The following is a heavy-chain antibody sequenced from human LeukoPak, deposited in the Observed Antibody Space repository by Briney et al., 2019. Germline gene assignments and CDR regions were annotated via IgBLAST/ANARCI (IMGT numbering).Heavy chain of an antibody. CDR2: ISPSGDIT. D-gene: IGHD3-10*01. CDR1: GFTFSNHG. CDR3: AKDDAWLRFGE. J-gene: IGHJ4*02. Sequence: GGTLRLSCAASGFTFSNHGMNWVRQAPGKGLEWVSGISPSGDITYYADSVKGRFTISRDNSKNTVYLQVISLTAEDTAVYYCAKDDAWLRFGEWSQGTLVTVSS. V-gene: IGHV3-23*01.